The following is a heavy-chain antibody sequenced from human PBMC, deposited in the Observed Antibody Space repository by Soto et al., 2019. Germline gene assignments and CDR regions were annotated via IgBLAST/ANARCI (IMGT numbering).Heavy chain of an antibody. Sequence: ASVQVSCKASGYSFTDYHIHWVRQAPGQGLEWLGRINPKSGGTSTAQKFQGWVTMTTDTSTSTVYMELSRLRSEETAVYYCARDRCGGDCYDRDLDAFDIWGE. D-gene: IGHD2-21*02. J-gene: IGHJ3*02. V-gene: IGHV1-2*04. CDR1: GYSFTDYH. CDR3: ARDRCGGDCYDRDLDAFDI. CDR2: INPKSGGT.